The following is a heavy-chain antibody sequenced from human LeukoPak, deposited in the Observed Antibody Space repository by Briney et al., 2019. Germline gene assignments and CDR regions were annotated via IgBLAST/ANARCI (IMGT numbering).Heavy chain of an antibody. CDR2: VYYRGST. CDR1: GSSISSYY. V-gene: IGHV4-59*01. CDR3: ARGSGWYYY. Sequence: PSETLSLTCIVSGSSISSYYWSWIRQPPGKGLEWIGYVYYRGSTNYNPSLKSRVTISVDMSKNQFSLKLSSVTAADTAVYYCARGSGWYYYWGQGTLVTVSS. J-gene: IGHJ4*02. D-gene: IGHD6-19*01.